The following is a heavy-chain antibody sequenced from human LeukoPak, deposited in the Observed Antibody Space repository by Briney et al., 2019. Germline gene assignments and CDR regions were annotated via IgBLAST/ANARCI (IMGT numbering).Heavy chain of an antibody. CDR2: IRYDGSNK. V-gene: IGHV3-30*02. J-gene: IGHJ5*02. CDR3: AKGAGGFSYYNWFDP. D-gene: IGHD5-18*01. Sequence: GGSLRLSCAASGFTFSSYGMHWVRQAPGKGLEWVAFIRYDGSNKYYADSVKGRLTISRDNSKNTLYLQMNSLRAEDTAVYYCAKGAGGFSYYNWFDPWGQGTLVTVSS. CDR1: GFTFSSYG.